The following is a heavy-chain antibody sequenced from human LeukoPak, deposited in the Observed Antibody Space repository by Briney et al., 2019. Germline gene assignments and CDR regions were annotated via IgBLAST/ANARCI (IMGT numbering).Heavy chain of an antibody. Sequence: PGGSLRLSCAASGFTFSSHAMSWVRQAPGKGLEWVSVISSNVGNTYYADSVKGRFTISRDNSKNTLYLQMNSLRGEDTAVYYCARNSEYCSTPINYWGQGTLVTVSS. CDR3: ARNSEYCSTPINY. J-gene: IGHJ4*02. V-gene: IGHV3-23*01. CDR2: ISSNVGNT. D-gene: IGHD2/OR15-2a*01. CDR1: GFTFSSHA.